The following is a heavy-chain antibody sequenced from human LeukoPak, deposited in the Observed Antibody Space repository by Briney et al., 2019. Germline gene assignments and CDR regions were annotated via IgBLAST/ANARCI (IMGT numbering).Heavy chain of an antibody. V-gene: IGHV3-30*18. CDR1: GFTFSTFD. D-gene: IGHD2-2*01. Sequence: PGRSLRLSCAASGFTFSTFDMYWVRQAPGKGLEWVAVISYDGSNKYYADSVKGRFTISRDNSKNTLYLQMNSLRAEDTAVYYCAKDWCTSCYGYWFDPWGQGTLVTVSS. CDR2: ISYDGSNK. J-gene: IGHJ5*02. CDR3: AKDWCTSCYGYWFDP.